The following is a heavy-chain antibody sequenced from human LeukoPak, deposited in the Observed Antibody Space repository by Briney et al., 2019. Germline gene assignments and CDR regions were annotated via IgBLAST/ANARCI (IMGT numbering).Heavy chain of an antibody. CDR1: GFNLDDYG. J-gene: IGHJ4*02. D-gene: IGHD3-10*01. Sequence: GGSLRLSCAASGFNLDDYGMSWVRQAPGKGLEWVSGISWNSGSIGYADSVKGRFTISRDNAKNSLYLQMNSPRAEDTALYYCAKDIFTMVRGVVDYWGQGTLVTVSS. V-gene: IGHV3-9*01. CDR3: AKDIFTMVRGVVDY. CDR2: ISWNSGSI.